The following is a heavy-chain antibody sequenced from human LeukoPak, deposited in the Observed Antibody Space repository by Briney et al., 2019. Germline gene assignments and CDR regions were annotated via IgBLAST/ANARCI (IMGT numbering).Heavy chain of an antibody. D-gene: IGHD3-16*02. V-gene: IGHV3-23*01. CDR2: ISGSGGST. CDR3: AKDEYTLLGELSFDY. J-gene: IGHJ4*02. CDR1: GFTFSSYG. Sequence: GGTLRLSCAASGFTFSSYGMSWVRQAPGRGLEWVSAISGSGGSTYYADSVKGRFTISRDNSKNTLYLQMNSLRAEDTAVYYCAKDEYTLLGELSFDYWGQGTLVTVSS.